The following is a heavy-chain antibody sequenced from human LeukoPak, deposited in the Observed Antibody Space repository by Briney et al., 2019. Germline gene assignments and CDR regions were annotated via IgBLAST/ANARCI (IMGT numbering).Heavy chain of an antibody. CDR1: GYTFTSYA. CDR3: AREGLRYFDSLPQYGMDV. Sequence: ASVKVSCKASGYTFTSYAMHWVRQAPGQRLEWMGWINAGNGNTKFSQKFQGRVTITRDTSASTACMELSSLRSEDTAVYYCAREGLRYFDSLPQYGMDVWGKGTTVTVSS. V-gene: IGHV1-3*01. D-gene: IGHD3-9*01. J-gene: IGHJ6*04. CDR2: INAGNGNT.